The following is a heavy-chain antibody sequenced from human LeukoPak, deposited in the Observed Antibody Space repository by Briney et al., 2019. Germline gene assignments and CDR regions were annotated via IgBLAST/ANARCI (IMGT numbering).Heavy chain of an antibody. CDR1: GGSFSGYY. Sequence: SETLSLTCAVYGGSFSGYYWSWIRQPPGKGLEWIGEINHSGSTNYNPSPKSRVTISVDTSKNQFSLKLSSVTAADTAVYYCARVGGSYHYYGMDVWGQGTTVTVSS. CDR3: ARVGGSYHYYGMDV. J-gene: IGHJ6*02. CDR2: INHSGST. V-gene: IGHV4-34*01. D-gene: IGHD1-26*01.